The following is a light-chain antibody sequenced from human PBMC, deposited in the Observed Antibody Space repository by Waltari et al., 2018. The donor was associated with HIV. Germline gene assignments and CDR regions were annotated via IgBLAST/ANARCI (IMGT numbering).Light chain of an antibody. CDR1: QSVGSK. Sequence: EVVMTQSPATLSVSPGERANLFCRASQSVGSKLAWYQQKPGQAPRLLIYYASTRATVIPARFSGTGSGTDFTLTISSLQSEDFAVYYCLQYDNWPPWTFGQGTKVEFK. CDR3: LQYDNWPPWT. J-gene: IGKJ1*01. CDR2: YAS. V-gene: IGKV3-15*01.